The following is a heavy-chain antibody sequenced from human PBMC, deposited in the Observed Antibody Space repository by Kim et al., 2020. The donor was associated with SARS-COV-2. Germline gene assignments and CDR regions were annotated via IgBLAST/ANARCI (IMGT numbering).Heavy chain of an antibody. CDR1: GGSISSTSYY. V-gene: IGHV4-39*01. D-gene: IGHD3-22*01. J-gene: IGHJ4*02. CDR2: IYYSGST. Sequence: SETLSLTCTVSGGSISSTSYYWGWIRQPPGKGLEWIGSIYYSGSTYYNPSLKSRVTISVDTSNNQFSLKLSSVTAADTAVYYCARLYDSSDYYTGLDYWGQGTLVTVSS. CDR3: ARLYDSSDYYTGLDY.